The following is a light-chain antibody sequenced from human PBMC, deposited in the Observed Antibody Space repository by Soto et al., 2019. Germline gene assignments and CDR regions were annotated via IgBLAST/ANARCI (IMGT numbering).Light chain of an antibody. CDR2: AAS. CDR1: QSITSRN. CDR3: QQYGHSPRT. J-gene: IGKJ2*01. V-gene: IGKV3-20*01. Sequence: EIVLTQSPGTLSLSPGEGATLSCRASQSITSRNLAWYQQKPGQAPRLLIYAASTRATGIPDRFSGSGSGTDFTLTISGLEPEDFAVYYCQQYGHSPRTFGQGTKLEIK.